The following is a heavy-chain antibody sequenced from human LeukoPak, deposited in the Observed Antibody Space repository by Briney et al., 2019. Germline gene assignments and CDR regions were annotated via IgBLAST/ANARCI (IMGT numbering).Heavy chain of an antibody. V-gene: IGHV3-53*01. D-gene: IGHD5-18*01. CDR3: ARERRGYSYVLDY. J-gene: IGHJ4*01. CDR2: IYSDYST. CDR1: GFTVSSNY. Sequence: GGSLRLSCAASGFTVSSNYMSWVRQAPGKGLEWVSIIYSDYSTYYADSVKGRFTISRDNSKNTLYLQMNSLRDEDTAVYYCARERRGYSYVLDYWGQGTLVTVSS.